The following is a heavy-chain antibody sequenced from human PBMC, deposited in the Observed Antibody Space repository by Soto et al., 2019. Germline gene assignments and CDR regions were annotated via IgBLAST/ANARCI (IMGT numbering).Heavy chain of an antibody. D-gene: IGHD1-26*01. V-gene: IGHV4-34*01. CDR1: GGSFSGYY. CDR3: ASQNGIVGATILY. CDR2: INHSGST. J-gene: IGHJ4*02. Sequence: QVQLQQWGAGLLKPSETLSLTCAVYGGSFSGYYWSWIRQPPGKGLEWIGEINHSGSTNYNPSLKSRGTISVDTSKNHFSLKLSSVTAADTAVYYCASQNGIVGATILYWGQGTLVTVSS.